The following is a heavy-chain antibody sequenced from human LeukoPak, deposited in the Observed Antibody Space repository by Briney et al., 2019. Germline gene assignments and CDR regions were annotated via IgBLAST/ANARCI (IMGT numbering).Heavy chain of an antibody. CDR3: AGVSESGWYYFDY. CDR2: ISYDGSYK. Sequence: PGGSLRLSCAASGFTFSTYAMHWGRQAPGKGLEWVAVISYDGSYKYYADSVKGRFSISRDNSKKTLYLQMSSLRDEDTAVYYCAGVSESGWYYFDYWGQGTLVTVSS. J-gene: IGHJ4*02. D-gene: IGHD6-19*01. V-gene: IGHV3-30*03. CDR1: GFTFSTYA.